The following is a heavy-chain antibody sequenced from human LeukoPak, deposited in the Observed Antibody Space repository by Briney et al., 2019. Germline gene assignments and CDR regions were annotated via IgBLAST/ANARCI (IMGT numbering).Heavy chain of an antibody. CDR2: INPNSGGT. Sequence: ASVKVSCKSSGYTFTGYYMHWVRQAPGQGLEWMGWINPNSGGTKYAQKFQGRVTMTRDTSITTAYMELSRLRSDDTAVYYCARSGYCSSTSCYAGSWFDPWGQGTLVTVSS. V-gene: IGHV1-2*02. CDR1: GYTFTGYY. J-gene: IGHJ5*02. CDR3: ARSGYCSSTSCYAGSWFDP. D-gene: IGHD2-2*03.